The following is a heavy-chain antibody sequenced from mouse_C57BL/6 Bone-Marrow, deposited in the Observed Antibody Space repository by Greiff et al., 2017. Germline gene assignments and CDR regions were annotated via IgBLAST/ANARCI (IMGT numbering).Heavy chain of an antibody. D-gene: IGHD1-1*01. Sequence: EVHLVESGEGLVKPGGSLKLSCAASGFTFSSYAMSWVRQTPEKRLEWVAYISSGGDYIYYADTVKGRFTISRDNARKPPYLQMSSLKSDDTAMYYCKRVSYDSSYEDWFAYWGQGTLVTVSA. CDR3: KRVSYDSSYEDWFAY. V-gene: IGHV5-9-1*02. J-gene: IGHJ3*01. CDR2: ISSGGDYI. CDR1: GFTFSSYA.